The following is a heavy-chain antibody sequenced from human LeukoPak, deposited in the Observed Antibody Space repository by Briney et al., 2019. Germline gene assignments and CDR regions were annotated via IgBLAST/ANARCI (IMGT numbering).Heavy chain of an antibody. V-gene: IGHV4-28*01. CDR2: IHYSGIT. D-gene: IGHD4/OR15-4a*01. CDR1: GYSISSDNW. CDR3: ARKPNAVYWFDP. Sequence: SETLSLTCAVSGYSISSDNWWGWIRQPPGKGLEWIGYIHYSGITYYSPSLKSRVTLSVDTFKNQFSLRLSSVTAVDTAVYYCARKPNAVYWFDPWGQVTLVTVSS. J-gene: IGHJ5*02.